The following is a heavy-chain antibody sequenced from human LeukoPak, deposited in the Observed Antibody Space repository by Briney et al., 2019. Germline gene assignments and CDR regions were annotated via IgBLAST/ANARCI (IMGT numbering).Heavy chain of an antibody. D-gene: IGHD3-9*01. CDR1: GFTFARSA. V-gene: IGHV1-58*01. Sequence: SVKVSCKASGFTFARSAVQWVRQARGQRPEWIGWIVIANGNTNYAQKFQERLTITRDMSTSTAYMELSSLRSEDTAVYYCAAEDDFLTGYYDFDYWGQGTLVTVSS. CDR3: AAEDDFLTGYYDFDY. CDR2: IVIANGNT. J-gene: IGHJ4*02.